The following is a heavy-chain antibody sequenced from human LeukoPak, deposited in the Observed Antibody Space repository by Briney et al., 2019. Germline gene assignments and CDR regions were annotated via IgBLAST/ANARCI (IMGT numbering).Heavy chain of an antibody. V-gene: IGHV4-4*07. J-gene: IGHJ4*02. CDR3: ARYDFWSGYYID. CDR2: IYTSGST. CDR1: GGSISSYY. Sequence: SETLSLTCTVSGGSISSYYWSWIRQPAGKGLEWIGRIYTSGSTNYNPSLKSRVTMSVDTSKNQFSLKLSSVTAADTALYYCARYDFWSGYYIDWGQGTLVTVSS. D-gene: IGHD3-3*01.